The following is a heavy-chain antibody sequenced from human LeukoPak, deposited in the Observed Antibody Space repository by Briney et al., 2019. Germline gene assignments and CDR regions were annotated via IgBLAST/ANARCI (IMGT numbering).Heavy chain of an antibody. CDR3: ARGYPYGSYVDY. D-gene: IGHD1-26*01. CDR1: GASISSHY. V-gene: IGHV4-59*11. J-gene: IGHJ4*02. Sequence: TSETLSLTCSVSGASISSHYWSWIRQPPGKGLEWIGYIYYSGSTNYNPSLKSRVTISVDTSKNQFSLKLSSVTAADTAVYYCARGYPYGSYVDYWGQGTLVTVSS. CDR2: IYYSGST.